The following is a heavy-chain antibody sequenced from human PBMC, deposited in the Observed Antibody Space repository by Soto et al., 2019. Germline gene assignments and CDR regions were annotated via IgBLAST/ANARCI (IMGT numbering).Heavy chain of an antibody. CDR1: GGSISSYY. Sequence: SETLSLTCTVSGGSISSYYWSWIRQPPGKGLEWIGYIYYSGSTNYNPSLKSRVTISVDTSKNQFSLKLSSVTAADTAVYYCATGQPFGELPDYYYYYYYMDVWGKGTTVTVSS. J-gene: IGHJ6*03. V-gene: IGHV4-59*08. CDR3: ATGQPFGELPDYYYYYYYMDV. D-gene: IGHD3-10*01. CDR2: IYYSGST.